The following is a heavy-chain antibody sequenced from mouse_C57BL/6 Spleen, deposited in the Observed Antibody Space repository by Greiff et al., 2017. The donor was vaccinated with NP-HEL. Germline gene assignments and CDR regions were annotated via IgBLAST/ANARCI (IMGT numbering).Heavy chain of an antibody. V-gene: IGHV1-64*01. CDR3: AGTTVVATNYWYFDV. J-gene: IGHJ1*03. CDR1: GYTFTSYW. Sequence: QVQLQQPGAELVKPGASVKLSCKASGYTFTSYWMHWVKQRPGQGLEWIGMIHPNSGSTNYNEKFKSKATLPVDKSSRTAYMQLSSLTAEDSAVYYCAGTTVVATNYWYFDVWGTGTTVTVSS. CDR2: IHPNSGST. D-gene: IGHD1-1*01.